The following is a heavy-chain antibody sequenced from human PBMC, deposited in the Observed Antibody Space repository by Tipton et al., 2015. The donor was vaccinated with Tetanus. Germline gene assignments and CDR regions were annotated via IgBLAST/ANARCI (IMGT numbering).Heavy chain of an antibody. CDR3: ASPGGSGRRYGMDV. V-gene: IGHV3-48*01. J-gene: IGHJ6*02. CDR1: GFTFSSYS. Sequence: SLRLSCAASGFTFSSYSMNWVRQAPGKGLEWVSYISSSSSTIHYADSVKGRFTISRDNAKNSLYLQMNSLRAEDTAVYYCASPGGSGRRYGMDVWGQGTTVTVSS. D-gene: IGHD3-10*01. CDR2: ISSSSSTI.